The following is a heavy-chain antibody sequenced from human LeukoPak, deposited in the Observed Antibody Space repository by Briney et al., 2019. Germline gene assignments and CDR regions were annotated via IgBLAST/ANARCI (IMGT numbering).Heavy chain of an antibody. Sequence: PSETLSLTCAVYGGSFSGYYWSWIRQPPGKGLEWIGEINHSGSTNYNPSLKSRVTISVDTSKIQFSLKLSSVTAADTAVYYCARGPRITMVRAKTFDYWGQGTLVTVSS. CDR3: ARGPRITMVRAKTFDY. V-gene: IGHV4-34*01. CDR1: GGSFSGYY. CDR2: INHSGST. J-gene: IGHJ4*02. D-gene: IGHD3-10*01.